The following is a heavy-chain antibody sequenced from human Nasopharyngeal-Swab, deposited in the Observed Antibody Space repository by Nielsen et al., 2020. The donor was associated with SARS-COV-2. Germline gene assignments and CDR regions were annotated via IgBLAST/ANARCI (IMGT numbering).Heavy chain of an antibody. CDR2: ISSSGSTI. CDR1: GFTFSDYY. CDR3: ASSPAAAGTVYYYCGMDV. Sequence: GESLKISCAASGFTFSDYYMSWIRQAPGKGLEWVSYISSSGSTIYYADSVKGRFTISRDNAKNSLYLQMNSLRAEDTAVYYCASSPAAAGTVYYYCGMDVWGQGTTVTVSS. D-gene: IGHD6-13*01. V-gene: IGHV3-11*04. J-gene: IGHJ6*02.